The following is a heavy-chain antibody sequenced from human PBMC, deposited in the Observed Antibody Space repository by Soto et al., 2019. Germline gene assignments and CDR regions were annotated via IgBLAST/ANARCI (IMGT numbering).Heavy chain of an antibody. D-gene: IGHD2-15*01. CDR2: IHSGGDT. V-gene: IGHV3-53*02. CDR1: GITVSGNY. Sequence: EVQLVETGGDLIQPGGSLRLSCAASGITVSGNYMSWVRQAPGKGLEWVSIIHSGGDTFYVDSVKGRFSISRDNSKNIVHLQMNSLRAEDTAVYYCARARYCSGGSCYPGPWFDPWGQGTLVTVSS. CDR3: ARARYCSGGSCYPGPWFDP. J-gene: IGHJ5*02.